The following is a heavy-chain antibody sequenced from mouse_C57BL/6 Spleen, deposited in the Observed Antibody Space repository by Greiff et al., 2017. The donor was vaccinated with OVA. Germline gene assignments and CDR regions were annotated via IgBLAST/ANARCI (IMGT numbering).Heavy chain of an antibody. Sequence: VQLQQPGAELVRPGSSVQLSCKASGYTFTSYWMHWVKQRPIQGLEWIGNIDPSDSETHSNQKFKDKATLTVDKSSSTAYMQLSSLTSEDSAVYYGARNYGSSLWYFDVWGTGTTVTVSS. CDR3: ARNYGSSLWYFDV. CDR1: GYTFTSYW. D-gene: IGHD1-1*01. CDR2: IDPSDSET. J-gene: IGHJ1*03. V-gene: IGHV1-52*01.